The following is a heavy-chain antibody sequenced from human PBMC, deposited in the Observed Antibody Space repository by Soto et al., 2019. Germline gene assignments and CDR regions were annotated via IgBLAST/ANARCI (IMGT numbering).Heavy chain of an antibody. CDR1: GFTFSSYW. V-gene: IGHV3-7*01. CDR2: IKQDGSEK. CDR3: ARVDIVVVPASVAFDI. J-gene: IGHJ3*02. D-gene: IGHD2-2*03. Sequence: GGSLRLSCAASGFTFSSYWMSWVRQAPGKGLEWVANIKQDGSEKYYVDSVKGRFTISRDNAKNSLYLQMNSLRAEDTAVYYCARVDIVVVPASVAFDIWGQGTMVTVSS.